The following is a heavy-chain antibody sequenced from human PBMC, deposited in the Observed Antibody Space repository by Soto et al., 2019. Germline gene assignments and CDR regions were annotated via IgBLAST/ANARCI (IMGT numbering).Heavy chain of an antibody. CDR3: VKSRGGNNFDFFD. J-gene: IGHJ4*02. D-gene: IGHD5-12*01. CDR1: GFTFSSYA. Sequence: PVGSLRLSGSASGFTFSSYAMHWVRQAPGKRLEYVSGVRGNGDPPFYADSVKGRFTISRDNSKNTLYLQMSSLSADDTAVYYCVKSRGGNNFDFFDWGQGALVTVSS. V-gene: IGHV3-64D*06. CDR2: VRGNGDPP.